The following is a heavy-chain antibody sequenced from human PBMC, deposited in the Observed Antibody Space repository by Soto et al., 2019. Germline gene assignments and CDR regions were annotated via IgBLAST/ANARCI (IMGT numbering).Heavy chain of an antibody. J-gene: IGHJ4*02. Sequence: SETLSLTCAVSCGSISSDYWWIWVRQAPGKGLEWIVEVYHTVGTYSNPSLESRVTISVDKSKNQLSLKLNSLTAADTAVYYCARGVTVCRGPIISVYYDNSGGQRNLVAVSS. CDR2: VYHTVGT. CDR1: CGSISSDYW. D-gene: IGHD3-22*01. CDR3: ARGVTVCRGPIISVYYDNS. V-gene: IGHV4-4*02.